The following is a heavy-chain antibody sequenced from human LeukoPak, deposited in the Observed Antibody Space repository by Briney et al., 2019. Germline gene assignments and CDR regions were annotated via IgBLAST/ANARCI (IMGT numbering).Heavy chain of an antibody. CDR3: AKDYRREYYYDSSGFGGAFDI. D-gene: IGHD3-22*01. V-gene: IGHV3-23*01. Sequence: GGSLRLSCAASGFTFNNYAMNWVRQAPGKGLEWVSSISESGGTTDYADSVKGRFTISGDNSKNTLYLQMNSLRAEDTAVYYCAKDYRREYYYDSSGFGGAFDIWGQGTMVTVSS. CDR2: ISESGGTT. J-gene: IGHJ3*02. CDR1: GFTFNNYA.